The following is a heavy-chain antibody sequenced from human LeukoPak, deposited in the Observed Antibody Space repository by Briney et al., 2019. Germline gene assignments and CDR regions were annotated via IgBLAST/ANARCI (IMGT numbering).Heavy chain of an antibody. V-gene: IGHV1-24*01. J-gene: IGHJ4*02. D-gene: IGHD3-16*01. CDR2: FDPEDGET. Sequence: ASVKVSCKVSGYTLTGLSMHWVRQAPGKGLEWMGGFDPEDGETIYAQKFQGRVTMTEDTSTDTAYMELSSLRSEDTAVYYCATFGETPNILDYWGQGTLVTVSS. CDR1: GYTLTGLS. CDR3: ATFGETPNILDY.